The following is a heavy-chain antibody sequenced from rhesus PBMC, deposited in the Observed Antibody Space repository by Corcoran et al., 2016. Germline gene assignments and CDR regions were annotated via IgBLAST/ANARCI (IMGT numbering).Heavy chain of an antibody. CDR1: GGSITGYY. CDR3: ARDAYCSGTYCYFNSLDV. V-gene: IGHV4-73*01. D-gene: IGHD2-27*01. Sequence: QVKLQQWGEGLVKPSETLSLTCAVYGGSITGYYWSWIRQPPGEGLAWVGNIDGNSASTNYNPSLKNRVTISKATSKNQFSLKLSSVTAADTAVYYCARDAYCSGTYCYFNSLDVWGRGVLVTVSS. CDR2: IDGNSAST. J-gene: IGHJ5-2*02.